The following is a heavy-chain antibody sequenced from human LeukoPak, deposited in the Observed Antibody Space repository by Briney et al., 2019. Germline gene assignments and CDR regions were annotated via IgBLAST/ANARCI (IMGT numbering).Heavy chain of an antibody. CDR3: AREYCSGGSCYSSGFDP. V-gene: IGHV4-38-2*02. Sequence: SETLSLTCTVSGYSISSGYYWGWIRQPPGKGLEWIGSIYHSGSTYYNPSLKSRVTISVDTSKNQFSLKLSSVTAADTAVYYCAREYCSGGSCYSSGFDPWGQGTLVTVSS. J-gene: IGHJ5*02. D-gene: IGHD2-15*01. CDR2: IYHSGST. CDR1: GYSISSGYY.